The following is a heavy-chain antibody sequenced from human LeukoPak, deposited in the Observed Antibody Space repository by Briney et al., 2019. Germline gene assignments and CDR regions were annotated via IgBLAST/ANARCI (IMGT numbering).Heavy chain of an antibody. CDR2: IHWDDDK. CDR1: GFSLSASGMC. D-gene: IGHD3-10*02. V-gene: IGHV2-70*01. Sequence: SGPTLVNPTQTLTLTCTFSGFSLSASGMCVSWIRQPPGKALEWLALIHWDDDKYYSTSLKTRLTISKDTSKNQVVLTMTNMDPVDTATYYCARIRGPRYVLEIWGQGTMVTVSS. J-gene: IGHJ3*02. CDR3: ARIRGPRYVLEI.